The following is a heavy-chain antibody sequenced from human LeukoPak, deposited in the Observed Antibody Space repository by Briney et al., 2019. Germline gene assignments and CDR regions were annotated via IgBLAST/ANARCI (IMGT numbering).Heavy chain of an antibody. Sequence: SETLSLTCTVSGGSISGYYWSWLRQPPGKGLEWIAYIYYSGDTEYNPSLKSRVTISVDTSKNQFSLKLSSVTAADTAVYYCARHFTYYDYVWGSYRYYYFDYWGQGTLVTVSS. J-gene: IGHJ4*02. V-gene: IGHV4-59*08. CDR2: IYYSGDT. CDR1: GGSISGYY. CDR3: ARHFTYYDYVWGSYRYYYFDY. D-gene: IGHD3-16*02.